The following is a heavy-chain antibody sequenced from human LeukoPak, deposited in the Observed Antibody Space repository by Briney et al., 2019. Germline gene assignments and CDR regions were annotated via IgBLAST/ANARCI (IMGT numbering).Heavy chain of an antibody. CDR2: INHSGST. CDR1: GGSFSGYY. Sequence: SETLSLTCAVYGGSFSGYYWSWIRQPPGKGLEWIGEINHSGSTNYNPSLKGRVTISVDTPKNQFSLKLSSVTAADTAVYYCARPAHWGGCVLGWFDYWGQGTLVTVSS. D-gene: IGHD6-19*01. CDR3: ARPAHWGGCVLGWFDY. V-gene: IGHV4-34*01. J-gene: IGHJ4*02.